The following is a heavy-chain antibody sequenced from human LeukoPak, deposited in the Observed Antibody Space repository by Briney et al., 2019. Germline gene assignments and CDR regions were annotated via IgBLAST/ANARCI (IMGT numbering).Heavy chain of an antibody. CDR3: ARTITYYYDSSGYYADY. CDR1: GGSFSGYY. CDR2: INHSGST. V-gene: IGHV4-34*01. J-gene: IGHJ4*02. D-gene: IGHD3-22*01. Sequence: SETLSLTCAVYGGSFSGYYWSWIRQPPGKGLEWIGEINHSGSTNYNPSPKSRVTISVDTSKNQFSLKLSSVTAAVTAVYYCARTITYYYDSSGYYADYWGQGTLVTVSS.